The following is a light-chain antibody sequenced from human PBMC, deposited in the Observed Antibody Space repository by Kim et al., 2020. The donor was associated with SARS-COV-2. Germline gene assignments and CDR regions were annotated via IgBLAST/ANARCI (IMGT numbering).Light chain of an antibody. CDR2: AAS. CDR1: QDISTW. CDR3: LQYNDYPIT. Sequence: ASLGDRVTITCRASQDISTWVAWFQQTPGKAPQCLIYAASTLQSGVPSRFSGSGSGTHFTLTISSLQPEDFATYYCLQYNDYPITFGQGTRLEIK. J-gene: IGKJ5*01. V-gene: IGKV1D-16*01.